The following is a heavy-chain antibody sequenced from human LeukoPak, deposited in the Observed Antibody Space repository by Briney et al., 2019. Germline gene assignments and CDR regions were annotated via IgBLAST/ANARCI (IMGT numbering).Heavy chain of an antibody. D-gene: IGHD3-9*01. Sequence: PSETLSLTCTVSGGSISSYYWSWIRQPPGKGLEWIGYIYYSGSTNYNPSLKSRVTISVDTTKNQFSLKLSSVTAADTAVYYCATQYYDILTGYGSIDYWGQGTLVTVSS. CDR1: GGSISSYY. CDR3: ATQYYDILTGYGSIDY. V-gene: IGHV4-59*08. J-gene: IGHJ4*02. CDR2: IYYSGST.